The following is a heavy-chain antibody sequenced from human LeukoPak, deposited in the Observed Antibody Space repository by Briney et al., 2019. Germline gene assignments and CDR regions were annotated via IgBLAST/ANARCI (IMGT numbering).Heavy chain of an antibody. J-gene: IGHJ3*01. Sequence: GGSLRLSCAASGFTFSSYTMNWVRQAPGKGLEWVSSVSGSTTFMYYADSVKGRFTISRDTAKNSLFLQMNSPRAEDTAVYYCARMYHAFDFWGQGTMVTVSS. CDR3: ARMYHAFDF. CDR2: VSGSTTFM. CDR1: GFTFSSYT. D-gene: IGHD2-8*01. V-gene: IGHV3-21*01.